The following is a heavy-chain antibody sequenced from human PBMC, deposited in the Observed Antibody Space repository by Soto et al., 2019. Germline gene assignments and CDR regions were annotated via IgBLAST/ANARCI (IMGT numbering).Heavy chain of an antibody. CDR1: GGSFSGYY. CDR2: INHSGST. CDR3: ASGYGMDV. Sequence: QVQLQQWGAGLLKPSETLSLTCAVYGGSFSGYYWSWIRQPPGKGLEWIGEINHSGSTNYNPSLKSRVTISVHTSKTQFPLKLSSVTAAAPAVYYCASGYGMDVWGQGTTVTVSS. J-gene: IGHJ6*02. V-gene: IGHV4-34*01.